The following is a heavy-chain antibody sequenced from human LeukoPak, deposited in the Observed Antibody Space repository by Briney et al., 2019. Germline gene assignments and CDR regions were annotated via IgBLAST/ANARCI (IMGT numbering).Heavy chain of an antibody. CDR3: ARQRGSSSDSFDY. D-gene: IGHD6-6*01. Sequence: PGESLRISCKGSGYSFTSYYISWVRQMPGKGLEWMGRIDPSDSYSNYSPSFQGHVTMSADKSISTAYLQWSSPKASDIAMYYCARQRGSSSDSFDYWGQGTLVTVSS. CDR1: GYSFTSYY. CDR2: IDPSDSYS. V-gene: IGHV5-10-1*01. J-gene: IGHJ4*02.